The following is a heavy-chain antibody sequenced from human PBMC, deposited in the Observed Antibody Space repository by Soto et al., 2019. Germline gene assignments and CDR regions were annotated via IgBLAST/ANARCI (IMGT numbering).Heavy chain of an antibody. D-gene: IGHD6-19*01. CDR3: AGEQWLGVDY. CDR2: INAGNGNT. Sequence: QVQLVQSGAEEKKPGASVKDSCKASGYTFTKYAMHWVRQAPGQSLEWMGWINAGNGNTKYSQKFQGRVTITRDTSGGTAYMELSSLRSEDTAVYYCAGEQWLGVDYWGQGTLVTVSS. V-gene: IGHV1-3*05. J-gene: IGHJ4*02. CDR1: GYTFTKYA.